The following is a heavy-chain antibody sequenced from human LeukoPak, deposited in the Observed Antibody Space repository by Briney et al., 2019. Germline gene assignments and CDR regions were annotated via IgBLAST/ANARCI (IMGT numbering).Heavy chain of an antibody. CDR2: ISSSGSTI. CDR1: GFTFSSYT. J-gene: IGHJ3*02. V-gene: IGHV3-11*01. CDR3: ARGVGSTPAAFDI. D-gene: IGHD1-26*01. Sequence: PGGSLRLSCAASGFTFSSYTMHWIRQAPGKGLEWVSYISSSGSTIYYADSVKGRFTISRDNAKNSLYLQMNSLRAEDTAVYYCARGVGSTPAAFDIWGQGTMVTVSS.